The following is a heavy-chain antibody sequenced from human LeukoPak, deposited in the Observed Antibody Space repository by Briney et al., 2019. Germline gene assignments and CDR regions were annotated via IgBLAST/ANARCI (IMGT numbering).Heavy chain of an antibody. CDR3: ARDHAFSPDY. D-gene: IGHD2/OR15-2a*01. J-gene: IGHJ4*02. Sequence: PGGSLRLSCAASGFTFSSYEMNWVRQAPGKGLEWVAYISSSGGIIYYADSVKGRFTISRDNAKNSLYLQMNSLRAEDTAVYYCARDHAFSPDYWGQGTLVTVSS. V-gene: IGHV3-48*03. CDR1: GFTFSSYE. CDR2: ISSSGGII.